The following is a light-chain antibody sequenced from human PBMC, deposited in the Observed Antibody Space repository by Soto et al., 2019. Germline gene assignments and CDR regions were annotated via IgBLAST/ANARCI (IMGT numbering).Light chain of an antibody. CDR1: QSVSSNY. Sequence: EIVLTQSPGTLYLSPGESATLSCRASQSVSSNYLAWYQQKRGQAPRLLIYAASARATGIPDRFSGSGSGTDFTLTISRLEPEDFAVYFCQLYGSSPPRYTFGQGTKLEIK. CDR2: AAS. CDR3: QLYGSSPPRYT. J-gene: IGKJ2*01. V-gene: IGKV3-20*01.